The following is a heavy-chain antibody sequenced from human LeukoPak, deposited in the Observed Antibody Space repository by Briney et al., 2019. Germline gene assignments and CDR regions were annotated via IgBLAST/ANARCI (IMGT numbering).Heavy chain of an antibody. Sequence: GGSLRLSCAASGFPFSDVWMSWVRQAPGKGLEWVGRIKSKTDGGTADYAAPVKGRLTFSRDDSKNTLYLQMNSLNTEDTAVYYCTTDWYYYDSSGYYPIFWGQGTLVTVSS. CDR3: TTDWYYYDSSGYYPIF. CDR2: IKSKTDGGTA. V-gene: IGHV3-15*01. D-gene: IGHD3-22*01. CDR1: GFPFSDVW. J-gene: IGHJ4*02.